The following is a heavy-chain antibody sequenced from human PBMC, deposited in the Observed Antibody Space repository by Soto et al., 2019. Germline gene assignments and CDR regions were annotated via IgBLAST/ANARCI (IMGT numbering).Heavy chain of an antibody. J-gene: IGHJ6*03. CDR1: GGSISSYY. Sequence: QVQLQESGPGLVKPSETLSHTCTVSGGSISSYYWSWIRQRPGKGLEWIGYIYYSGSTNYNPSLKSRVTISVDTSKNQFSLKLSSVTAADTAVYYCATRYCSSTSCPDTYYYYYMDVWGKGTTVTVSS. CDR2: IYYSGST. V-gene: IGHV4-59*01. D-gene: IGHD2-2*01. CDR3: ATRYCSSTSCPDTYYYYYMDV.